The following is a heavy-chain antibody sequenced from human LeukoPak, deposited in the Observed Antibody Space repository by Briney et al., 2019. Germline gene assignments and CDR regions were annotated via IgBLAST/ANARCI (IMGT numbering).Heavy chain of an antibody. V-gene: IGHV1-18*01. CDR1: GYTFTSYG. CDR3: ARVLSPSSSWYSRGFDY. D-gene: IGHD6-13*01. J-gene: IGHJ4*02. Sequence: GASVKVSCKASGYTFTSYGISWVRQAPGQGLEWMGWISTYNGNTNYAQKLQGRVTMTTDTSTSTAYMELRSLRSDDTAVYYCARVLSPSSSWYSRGFDYWGQGTLVTVSS. CDR2: ISTYNGNT.